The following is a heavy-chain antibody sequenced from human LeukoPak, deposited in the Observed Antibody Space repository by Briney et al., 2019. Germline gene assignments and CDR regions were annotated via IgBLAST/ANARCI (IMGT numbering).Heavy chain of an antibody. CDR1: GFTFTNSA. V-gene: IGHV1-58*01. D-gene: IGHD4-23*01. Sequence: ASVKVSCKASGFTFTNSAVQWVRQVRGQSLEWIGWIGVGGGNTNYAQRFQDRVTITRDMSTSTAYMELSSLRSEDTAVYYCAAEIYGYNSECCTFDFWGQGTPVTVSS. CDR2: IGVGGGNT. CDR3: AAEIYGYNSECCTFDF. J-gene: IGHJ3*01.